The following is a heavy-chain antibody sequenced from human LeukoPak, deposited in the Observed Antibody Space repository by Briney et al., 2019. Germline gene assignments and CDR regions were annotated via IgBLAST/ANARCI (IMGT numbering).Heavy chain of an antibody. V-gene: IGHV3-23*01. J-gene: IGHJ4*02. Sequence: AGGSLRLSCAASGFTFSSSAMSWVRQAPGKGLEWVSNISGSGSGGSTYYADSVKGRFTNSRDNSKNTLYLQMNSLRAEATAVYYCASIFYSIDYIFDYWGQGTLVTVSS. CDR2: ISGSGSGGST. CDR3: ASIFYSIDYIFDY. D-gene: IGHD3-22*01. CDR1: GFTFSSSA.